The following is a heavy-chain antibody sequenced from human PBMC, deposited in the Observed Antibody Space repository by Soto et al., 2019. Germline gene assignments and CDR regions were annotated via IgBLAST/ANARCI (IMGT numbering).Heavy chain of an antibody. J-gene: IGHJ4*02. CDR1: GGSIGTGGYY. CDR3: ATNHDDISGRTPLPFDS. D-gene: IGHD3-22*01. Sequence: QVQLQESGPGLVKPSQTLSLTCTVSGGSIGTGGYYWDWIRQHPGKGPEWIGYIHYSGNTYYNPSLKRRLTISLDTSKNQFSLHLSSVTAADTAVYYCATNHDDISGRTPLPFDSWGQGTLVTVSS. V-gene: IGHV4-31*03. CDR2: IHYSGNT.